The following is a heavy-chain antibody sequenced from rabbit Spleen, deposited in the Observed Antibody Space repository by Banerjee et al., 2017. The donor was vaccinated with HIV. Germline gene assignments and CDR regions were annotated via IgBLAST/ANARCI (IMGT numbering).Heavy chain of an antibody. CDR1: GFSFSSSDY. CDR3: ARGSAAMTMVITGFYFNL. J-gene: IGHJ4*01. CDR2: IYAGSSGST. Sequence: EQLEESGGGLVKPEGSLTLTCKASGFSFSSSDYMCWVRQAPGKGLECIACIYAGSSGSTYYASWAKGRFTISKTSSTTVTLQMTSLTAADTATYFCARGSAAMTMVITGFYFNLLGPGTLVTVS. V-gene: IGHV1S45*01. D-gene: IGHD2-1*01.